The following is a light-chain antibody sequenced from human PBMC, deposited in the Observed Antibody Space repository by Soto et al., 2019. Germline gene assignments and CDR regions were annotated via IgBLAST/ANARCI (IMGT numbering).Light chain of an antibody. CDR3: SSYTSSSTVV. J-gene: IGLJ2*01. CDR2: DVS. Sequence: QSALTQPASVSGSPGQSITISRTGTSSDVGGYNYVSWYQQHPGKAPKLMIYDVSNRPSGVSNRFSGSKSGNTASLTSSVIHDEDEAYYYCSSYTSSSTVVFGGGTKVTVL. V-gene: IGLV2-14*01. CDR1: SSDVGGYNY.